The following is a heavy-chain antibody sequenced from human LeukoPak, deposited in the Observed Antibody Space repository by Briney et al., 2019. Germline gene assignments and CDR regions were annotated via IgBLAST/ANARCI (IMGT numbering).Heavy chain of an antibody. Sequence: PSETLSLTCAVYGGSFSGYYWSWIRHPPGKGLEWIGEINHSGSTNYNPSLKSRVTISVDTSKNQFSLKLSSVTAADTAVYYCARRVPNGPGGSNWFDPWGQGTLVTVSS. CDR3: ARRVPNGPGGSNWFDP. J-gene: IGHJ5*02. CDR2: INHSGST. CDR1: GGSFSGYY. V-gene: IGHV4-34*01. D-gene: IGHD3-16*01.